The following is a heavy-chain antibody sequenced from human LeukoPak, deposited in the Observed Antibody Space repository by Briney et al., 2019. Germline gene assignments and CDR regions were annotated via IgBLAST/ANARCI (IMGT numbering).Heavy chain of an antibody. CDR3: AKGSAFLFGGRPPLHFDY. J-gene: IGHJ4*02. CDR1: GFTFSSYA. V-gene: IGHV3-23*01. Sequence: PGRSLRLSCAASGFTFSSYAMSWVRQAPGKGLEWVSAISGSGGSTYYADSVKGRFTISRDNSKNTLYLQMNSLRAEDTAVYYCAKGSAFLFGGRPPLHFDYWGQGTLVTVSS. D-gene: IGHD2-15*01. CDR2: ISGSGGST.